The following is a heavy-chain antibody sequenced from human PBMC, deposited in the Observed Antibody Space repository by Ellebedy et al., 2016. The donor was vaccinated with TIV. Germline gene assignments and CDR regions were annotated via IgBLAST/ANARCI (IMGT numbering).Heavy chain of an antibody. V-gene: IGHV4-39*01. J-gene: IGHJ4*02. CDR1: GGSISSSSYY. CDR2: IYYSGST. D-gene: IGHD4-17*01. CDR3: ARLYGDYVGY. Sequence: MPSETLSLTCTVSGGSISSSSYYWGWIRQPPGKGLEWIGRIYYSGSTYYNPSLKSRVTISVDTSKNQFSRKLSSVTAADTAVYYCARLYGDYVGYWGQGTLVTVSS.